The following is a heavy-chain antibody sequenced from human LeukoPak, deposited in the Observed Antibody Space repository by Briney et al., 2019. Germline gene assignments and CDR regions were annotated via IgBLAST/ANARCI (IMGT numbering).Heavy chain of an antibody. CDR1: GGSISSYY. Sequence: SETLSLTCTVSGGSISSYYWNWIRQPAGKGLEWIGRIYTSGSTNYSPSLKSRVTMSVDTSKKQFSLKLSSVTAADTAVYYCARAYNSGWYDYWGQGTLVTVSS. CDR3: ARAYNSGWYDY. D-gene: IGHD6-19*01. J-gene: IGHJ4*02. CDR2: IYTSGST. V-gene: IGHV4-4*07.